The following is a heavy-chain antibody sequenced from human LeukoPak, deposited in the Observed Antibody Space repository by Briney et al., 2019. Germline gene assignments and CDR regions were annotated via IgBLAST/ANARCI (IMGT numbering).Heavy chain of an antibody. J-gene: IGHJ4*02. D-gene: IGHD4-11*01. CDR1: GFTFSGYS. CDR2: ISSSSSTI. CDR3: ARERRDYTDYFDY. V-gene: IGHV3-48*01. Sequence: VGSLRLSCAASGFTFSGYSRNWVRQAPGKGLEWVSYISSSSSTIYYADSVKGRFTISRDKSKNSLYLQMNSLIAGYTAVYYCARERRDYTDYFDYWGQGTLVTVSS.